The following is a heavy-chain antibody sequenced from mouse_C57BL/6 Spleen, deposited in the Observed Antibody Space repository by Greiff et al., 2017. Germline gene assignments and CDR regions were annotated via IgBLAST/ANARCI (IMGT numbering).Heavy chain of an antibody. CDR3: ARPYDGYFLDY. V-gene: IGHV1-55*01. D-gene: IGHD2-3*01. CDR2: IDPGSGST. J-gene: IGHJ4*01. Sequence: QVQLQQSGAELVKPGASVKMSCKASGYTFTSYWITWVKQRPGQGLEWIGDIDPGSGSTNYNEKFKSKATLTVDTSSSTAYMQLSSLTSEDSAVYYCARPYDGYFLDYWGQGTSVTVSS. CDR1: GYTFTSYW.